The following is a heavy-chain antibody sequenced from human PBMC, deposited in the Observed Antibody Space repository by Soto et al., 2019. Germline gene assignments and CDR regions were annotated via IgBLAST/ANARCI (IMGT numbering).Heavy chain of an antibody. Sequence: GESLKISCAASGFTFSSYAMSWVRQAPGKGLEWVSAISGSGGSTYYADSVRGRFTISRDNSKNTLYLQMNSLRAEDTAVYYCAKEDVTMIVVVTKFDYWGQGTLVTVS. J-gene: IGHJ4*02. CDR1: GFTFSSYA. V-gene: IGHV3-23*01. D-gene: IGHD3-22*01. CDR3: AKEDVTMIVVVTKFDY. CDR2: ISGSGGST.